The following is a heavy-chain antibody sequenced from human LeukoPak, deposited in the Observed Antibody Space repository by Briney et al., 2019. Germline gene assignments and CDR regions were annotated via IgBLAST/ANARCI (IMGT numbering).Heavy chain of an antibody. J-gene: IGHJ4*02. V-gene: IGHV4-30-4*08. D-gene: IGHD3-16*01. CDR3: ARVGVRLWDFDY. CDR2: IYYSGST. Sequence: SETLSLTCTVSGGSTSSGDYYWSWIRQPPGKGLEWIGYIYYSGSTYYNPSLKSRVTISVDTSKNQFSLKLSSVTAADTAVYYCARVGVRLWDFDYWGQGTLVTVSS. CDR1: GGSTSSGDYY.